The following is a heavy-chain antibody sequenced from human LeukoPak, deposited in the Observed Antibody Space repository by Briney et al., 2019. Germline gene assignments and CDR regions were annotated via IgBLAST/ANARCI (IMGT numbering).Heavy chain of an antibody. D-gene: IGHD3-9*01. CDR1: GGSISSGGYY. CDR2: IYYSGST. CDR3: ARDPDDILTGYSQGWYFDL. V-gene: IGHV4-31*03. Sequence: PSQTLSLTCTVSGGSISSGGYYWSWIRQHPGTGLEWIGYIYYSGSTYYNPSLKSRVTISVDTSKNQFSLKLSSVTAADTAVYYCARDPDDILTGYSQGWYFDLWGRGTLVTVSS. J-gene: IGHJ2*01.